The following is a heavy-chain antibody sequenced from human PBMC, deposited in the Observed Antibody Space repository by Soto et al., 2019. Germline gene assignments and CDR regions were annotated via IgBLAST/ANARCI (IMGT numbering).Heavy chain of an antibody. Sequence: QVQLEQSGSEVKKSGSSVKVSCKASGYSFSSHAITWVRQAPGQGLVWMGGIIPVFGTPSYAQKFQGRVTISADKSTNTSYLELRSLRSEDTAVYYCARGGALSTSWYWGDGLDSWGQGTQVTVSS. CDR2: IIPVFGTP. CDR3: ARGGALSTSWYWGDGLDS. D-gene: IGHD6-13*01. V-gene: IGHV1-69*06. J-gene: IGHJ4*02. CDR1: GYSFSSHA.